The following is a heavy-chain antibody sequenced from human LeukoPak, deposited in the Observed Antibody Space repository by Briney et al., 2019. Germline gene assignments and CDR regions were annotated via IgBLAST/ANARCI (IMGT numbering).Heavy chain of an antibody. V-gene: IGHV1-69*05. CDR2: IIPIFGTA. CDR1: GYTLTELS. J-gene: IGHJ4*02. CDR3: ARELVYDYVWGSYRTQLDY. D-gene: IGHD3-16*02. Sequence: SVKVSCKVSGYTLTELSMHWVRQAPGQGPEWMGGIIPIFGTANYAQKFQGRVTITTDESTSTAYMELSSLRSEDTAVYYCARELVYDYVWGSYRTQLDYWGQGTLVTVSS.